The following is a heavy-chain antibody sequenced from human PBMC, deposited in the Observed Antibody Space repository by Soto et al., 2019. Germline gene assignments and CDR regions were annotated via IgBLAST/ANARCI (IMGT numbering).Heavy chain of an antibody. D-gene: IGHD5-12*01. V-gene: IGHV3-11*01. CDR1: GFTFSDYY. CDR2: ISSSGSTI. CDR3: RHSCYDGNYYYYMDV. J-gene: IGHJ6*03. Sequence: GGSLRLSCAASGFTFSDYYTSWIRQAPGKGLEWVSYISSSGSTIYYADSVKGRFTISRDNAKNSLYLQMNSLRAEDAAVYYCRHSCYDGNYYYYMDVWGKGTTVTVSS.